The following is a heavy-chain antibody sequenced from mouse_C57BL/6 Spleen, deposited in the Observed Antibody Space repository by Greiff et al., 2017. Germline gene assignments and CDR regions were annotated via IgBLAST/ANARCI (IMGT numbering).Heavy chain of an antibody. Sequence: QVQLQQPGAELVRPGSSVKLSCKASGYTFTSYWMAWVKQRPGQGLEWIGNIYPSDSGTHYNQKFKDKATLPVDKSSSTAYMQLSSLTSEDSAVYYCAREGIYYEAMDYWGQGTSVTVSS. CDR2: IYPSDSGT. J-gene: IGHJ4*01. V-gene: IGHV1-61*01. CDR3: AREGIYYEAMDY. CDR1: GYTFTSYW.